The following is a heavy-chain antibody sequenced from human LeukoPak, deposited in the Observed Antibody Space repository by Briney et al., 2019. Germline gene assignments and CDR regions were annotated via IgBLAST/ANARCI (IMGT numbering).Heavy chain of an antibody. CDR3: ATNSSGSALDY. D-gene: IGHD3-22*01. CDR1: GASTDRRVSTNSYY. J-gene: IGHJ4*02. Sequence: PSETLSPTCTVSGASTDRRVSTNSYYWSRIRQFPGKGLEWIGNIYNIGSVTYKPSLRSRVTMSIDMSKKQFSLRLTSVTAADTAVYFCATNSSGSALDYWGQGILVTVSS. CDR2: IYNIGSV. V-gene: IGHV4-61*05.